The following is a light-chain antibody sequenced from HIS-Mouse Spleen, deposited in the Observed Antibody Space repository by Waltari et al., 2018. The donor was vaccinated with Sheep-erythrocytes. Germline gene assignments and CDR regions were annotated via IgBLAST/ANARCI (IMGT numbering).Light chain of an antibody. J-gene: IGLJ1*01. V-gene: IGLV2-11*01. CDR3: CSYAGSYNHV. CDR2: DVS. CDR1: SSDVGGYNY. Sequence: QSALTQPRSVSGSPGQSVTISCTGTSSDVGGYNYVSWYQQHPGKAPKLMIYDVSKTPSGVPDRFSGSKSGNPASLTISGLQAEDEADYYCCSYAGSYNHVFATGTKVTVL.